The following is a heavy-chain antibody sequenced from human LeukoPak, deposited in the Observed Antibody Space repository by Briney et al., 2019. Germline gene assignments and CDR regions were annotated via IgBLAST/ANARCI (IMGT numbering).Heavy chain of an antibody. CDR1: GGSISSSSYY. CDR2: IYYSGST. V-gene: IGHV4-39*07. D-gene: IGHD6-19*01. CDR3: ARVDSSGWYGPPDY. Sequence: SETLSLTCTVSGGSISSSSYYWGWLRQPPGKGLEWIGSIYYSGSTYYNPSLKSRVTISVDTSKNQFSLKLSSVTAADTAVYYCARVDSSGWYGPPDYWGQGTLVTVSS. J-gene: IGHJ4*02.